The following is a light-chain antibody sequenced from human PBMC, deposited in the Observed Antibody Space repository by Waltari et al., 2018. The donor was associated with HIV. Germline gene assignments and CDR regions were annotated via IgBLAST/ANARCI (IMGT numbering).Light chain of an antibody. J-gene: IGLJ2*01. CDR2: RND. CDR1: TSKLGSNY. Sequence: SLVTQPPSASGNPGQRVTTSCSGNTSKLGSNYAMWYPHPPGTAPKLLIHRNDQRPSGVPDRFSGSTSGTSASLAISGLRSEDEADYYCVTWDDSLRGVVFGGGTKVAVL. CDR3: VTWDDSLRGVV. V-gene: IGLV1-47*01.